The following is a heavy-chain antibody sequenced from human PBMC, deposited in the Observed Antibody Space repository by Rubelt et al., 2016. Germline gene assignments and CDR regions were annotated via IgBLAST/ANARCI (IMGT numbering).Heavy chain of an antibody. Sequence: GKGLEWVANIKQDGSEKYYVDSVKGRFTISRDNAKNSLYLQMNSLRAEDTAVCYCARDPLPPRPPPYGMDVWGQGTTVTVSS. CDR2: IKQDGSEK. CDR3: ARDPLPPRPPPYGMDV. J-gene: IGHJ6*02. V-gene: IGHV3-7*01.